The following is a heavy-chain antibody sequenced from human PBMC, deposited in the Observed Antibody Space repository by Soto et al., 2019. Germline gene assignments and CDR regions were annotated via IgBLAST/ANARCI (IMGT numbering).Heavy chain of an antibody. Sequence: PGGSLRLSCAASGFTFDDYAMHWVRQAPGKGLEWVSGISWNSGSIGYADSVKGRFTISRDNAKNSLYLQMNSLRAEDTALYYCAKDISTAVIAVAGVYYYGMDVWGQGTTVTVSS. J-gene: IGHJ6*02. CDR3: AKDISTAVIAVAGVYYYGMDV. D-gene: IGHD6-19*01. CDR2: ISWNSGSI. V-gene: IGHV3-9*01. CDR1: GFTFDDYA.